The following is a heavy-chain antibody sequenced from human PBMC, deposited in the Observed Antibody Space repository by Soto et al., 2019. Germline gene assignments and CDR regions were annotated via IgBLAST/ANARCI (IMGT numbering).Heavy chain of an antibody. CDR1: GYRLTSYW. J-gene: IGHJ5*02. CDR3: ARFDIGALDP. Sequence: GESLKICCKGSGYRLTSYWISWVRQMPGKGLEWMGRIDPSDSYTNYSPSFQGHVTISADKSISTAYLQWSSLKASDTAMYYCARFDIGALDPWGQGTLVTVSS. D-gene: IGHD2-15*01. V-gene: IGHV5-10-1*01. CDR2: IDPSDSYT.